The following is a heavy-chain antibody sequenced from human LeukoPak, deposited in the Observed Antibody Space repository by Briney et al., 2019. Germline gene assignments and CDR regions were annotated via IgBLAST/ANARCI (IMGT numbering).Heavy chain of an antibody. Sequence: SETLSLTCAVSGGSISSSNWWSWVRQPPGKGLEWIGEIYHSGSTNYNLSLKSRVTISVDKSKNQFSLKLSSVTAADTAVYYCARAGGAAAGPYYYYGMDVWGQGTTVTVSS. D-gene: IGHD6-13*01. CDR3: ARAGGAAAGPYYYYGMDV. V-gene: IGHV4-4*02. CDR1: GGSISSSNW. J-gene: IGHJ6*02. CDR2: IYHSGST.